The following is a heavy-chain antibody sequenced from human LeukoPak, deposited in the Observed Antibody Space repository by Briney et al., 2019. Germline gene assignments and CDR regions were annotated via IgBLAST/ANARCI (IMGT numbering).Heavy chain of an antibody. J-gene: IGHJ4*02. CDR2: INQDGGEK. Sequence: GGSLRLSCAASGFTFSSSYMNWVRQAPGMGLEWVANINQDGGEKYYVDSAKGRFTISRDNAKNSLYLQMNDMRVEDTAVYYCVRLSITVAGSDYWGQGALVTVSS. D-gene: IGHD6-13*01. V-gene: IGHV3-7*01. CDR3: VRLSITVAGSDY. CDR1: GFTFSSSY.